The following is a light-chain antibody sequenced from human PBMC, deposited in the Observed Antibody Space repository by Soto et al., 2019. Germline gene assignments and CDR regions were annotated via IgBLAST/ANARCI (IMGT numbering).Light chain of an antibody. CDR1: QSVSSNY. CDR2: GAS. CDR3: QQYGSSPTT. Sequence: EIVLTQSPGTLSLSPGERATLSCRASQSVSSNYLAWYQRKPGQAPRLLIYGASSRATGIPNRFSGSGSGTDFTLTSTRLEPEDFAVYYCQQYGSSPTTFGQGTKVEIK. J-gene: IGKJ1*01. V-gene: IGKV3-20*01.